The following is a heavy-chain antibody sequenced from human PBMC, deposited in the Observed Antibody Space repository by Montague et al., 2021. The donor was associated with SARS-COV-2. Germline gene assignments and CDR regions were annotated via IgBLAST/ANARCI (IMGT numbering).Heavy chain of an antibody. CDR2: IGTAGDT. V-gene: IGHV3-13*01. Sequence: SLRLSCPASGFTFSSHDMHWVRQSPGNGLQWVSAIGTAGDTYYEGSVEGRFTISREDAKSSLSLQMTSLTAGDTAVYYCARAHADSVYHFWSGSVTSTSLDVWGKGTAVTVSS. CDR1: GFTFSSHD. J-gene: IGHJ6*04. D-gene: IGHD3-3*01. CDR3: ARAHADSVYHFWSGSVTSTSLDV.